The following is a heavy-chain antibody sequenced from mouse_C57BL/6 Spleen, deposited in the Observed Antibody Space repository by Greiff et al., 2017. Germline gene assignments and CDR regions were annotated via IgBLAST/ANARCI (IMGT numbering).Heavy chain of an antibody. J-gene: IGHJ2*01. V-gene: IGHV1-20*01. CDR3: ARWSTTVVAYYFDY. D-gene: IGHD1-1*01. Sequence: VQLQQSGPELVKPGDSVKISCKASGYSFTGYFMNWVMQSHGKSLEWIGRINPYNGDTFYNQKFKGKATLTVHKSSSTAHMELRSLTSEDSAVYYCARWSTTVVAYYFDYWGQGTTLTVSS. CDR1: GYSFTGYF. CDR2: INPYNGDT.